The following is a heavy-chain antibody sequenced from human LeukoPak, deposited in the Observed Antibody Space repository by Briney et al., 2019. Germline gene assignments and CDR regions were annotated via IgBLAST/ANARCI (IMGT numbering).Heavy chain of an antibody. CDR2: ISGGGGST. J-gene: IGHJ4*02. Sequence: GGSLRLSCAASGFTFTSYSMNWVRQAPGKGLEWVSTISGGGGSTYYADSVKGRFTISRDNSKNTLYLQVNSLRAEDTAVYYCAKGGKWDVTPFDYWGQGTPVTVSS. D-gene: IGHD1-26*01. V-gene: IGHV3-23*01. CDR3: AKGGKWDVTPFDY. CDR1: GFTFTSYS.